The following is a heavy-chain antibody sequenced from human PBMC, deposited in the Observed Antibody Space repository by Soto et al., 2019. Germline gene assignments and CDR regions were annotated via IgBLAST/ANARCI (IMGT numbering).Heavy chain of an antibody. V-gene: IGHV4-59*01. CDR3: AGWEVRGVTLDYCMDV. CDR2: IYYIGST. D-gene: IGHD3-10*01. Sequence: QVQLQESGPGLVKPSETLSLTCTVSGGSISSYYWSLIRQPPGKGLVWIGYIYYIGSTNYNPSLTRRVTISVDTSKNPFSLKLSSVTAADTAVYYCAGWEVRGVTLDYCMDVWGHGTTVTVCS. CDR1: GGSISSYY. J-gene: IGHJ6*02.